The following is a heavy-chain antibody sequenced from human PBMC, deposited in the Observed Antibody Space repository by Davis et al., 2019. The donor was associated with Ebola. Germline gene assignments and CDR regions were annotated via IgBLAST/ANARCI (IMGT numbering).Heavy chain of an antibody. J-gene: IGHJ6*02. CDR3: ARGGDGSGSYLGYYYGMDV. D-gene: IGHD3-10*01. V-gene: IGHV3-73*01. CDR1: GFTFSGSA. CDR2: IRSKANSYAT. Sequence: GGSLRLSCAASGFTFSGSAMHWVRQASGKGLEWVGRIRSKANSYATAYAASVKGRFTISRDDSKNTAYLQMNSLRAEDTAVYYCARGGDGSGSYLGYYYGMDVWGQGTTVTVSS.